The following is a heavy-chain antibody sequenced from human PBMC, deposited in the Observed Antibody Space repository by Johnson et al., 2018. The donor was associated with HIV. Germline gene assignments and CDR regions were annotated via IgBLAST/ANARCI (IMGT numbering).Heavy chain of an antibody. Sequence: VQLVESGGGLVQPGRSLRLSCAASAFPFDDHALHWVRQTPGKGLQWFSIILKGRFTISRDNAKNDLDLQMHSLRAEDTALYYCAKDIEYSSSLGAFDIWGRGTMVTVSS. CDR2: I. D-gene: IGHD6-6*01. CDR3: AKDIEYSSSLGAFDI. V-gene: IGHV3-9*01. CDR1: AFPFDDHA. J-gene: IGHJ3*02.